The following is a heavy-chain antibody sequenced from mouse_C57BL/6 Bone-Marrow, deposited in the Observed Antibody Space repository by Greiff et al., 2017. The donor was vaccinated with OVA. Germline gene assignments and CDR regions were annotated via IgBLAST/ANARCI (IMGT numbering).Heavy chain of an antibody. Sequence: VKVVESGAELVRPGASVKLSCKASGYTFTDYYINWVKQRPGQGLEWIARIYPGSGNTYYNEKFKGKATLTAEKSSSTAYMQLSSLTSEDSAVYFCAREFYYYGSSYAMDYWGQGTSVTVSS. J-gene: IGHJ4*01. CDR2: IYPGSGNT. D-gene: IGHD1-1*01. CDR3: AREFYYYGSSYAMDY. CDR1: GYTFTDYY. V-gene: IGHV1-76*01.